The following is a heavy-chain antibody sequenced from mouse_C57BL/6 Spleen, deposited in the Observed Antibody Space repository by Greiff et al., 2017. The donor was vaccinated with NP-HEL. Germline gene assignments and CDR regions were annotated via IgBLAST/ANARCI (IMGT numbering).Heavy chain of an antibody. CDR3: TREAACDRNYAFDY. V-gene: IGHV5-9-1*02. CDR1: GFTFSSYA. Sequence: EVQVVESGEGLVKPGGSLKLSCAASGFTFSSYAMSWVRQTPEKRLEWVAYISSGGDYIYYADTVKGRFTISRDNATNTLYLQISSLTSEDTAMYYCTREAACDRNYAFDYWGQGTTLTVSS. CDR2: ISSGGDYI. J-gene: IGHJ2*01. D-gene: IGHD2-5*01.